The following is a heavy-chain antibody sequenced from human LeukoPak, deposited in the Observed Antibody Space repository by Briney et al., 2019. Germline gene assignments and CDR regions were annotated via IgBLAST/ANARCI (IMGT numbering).Heavy chain of an antibody. CDR2: ISYDGSNK. V-gene: IGHV3-30*18. Sequence: GGSLRLSCAASGFTFSSYGMHWVRQAPGKGLEWVAVISYDGSNKYYADSVKGRFTISRDNSKNTLYLQMNSLRAEDTAVYYCAKVNYDSSGYYGLGDFFDYWGQGTLVTVSS. CDR1: GFTFSSYG. D-gene: IGHD3-22*01. CDR3: AKVNYDSSGYYGLGDFFDY. J-gene: IGHJ4*02.